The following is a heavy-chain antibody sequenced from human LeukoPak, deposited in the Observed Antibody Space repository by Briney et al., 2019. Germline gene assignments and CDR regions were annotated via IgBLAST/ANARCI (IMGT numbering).Heavy chain of an antibody. D-gene: IGHD3-3*01. V-gene: IGHV4-39*01. CDR3: ARPGSAIFGVATYFDY. J-gene: IGHJ4*02. CDR2: IYYSGST. CDR1: GGSISSSSYY. Sequence: PSETLSLTCTVSGGSISSSSYYWGWIRQPPGKGLEWIGSIYYSGSTYYNPSLKSRVTISVDTSKNQFSLKLSSVTAADTAVYYCARPGSAIFGVATYFDYWGQGTLVTVSS.